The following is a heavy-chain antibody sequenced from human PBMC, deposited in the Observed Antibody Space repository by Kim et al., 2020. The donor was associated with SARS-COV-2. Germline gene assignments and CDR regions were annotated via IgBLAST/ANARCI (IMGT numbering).Heavy chain of an antibody. V-gene: IGHV1-2*04. Sequence: ASVKVSCKASGYTFTGYYMHWVRQAPGQGLEWMGWINPNSGGTNYAQKFQGWVTMTRDTSISTAYMELSRLRSDDTAVYYCARGGHYYGSGSYYNNWFDPWGQGTLVTVSS. J-gene: IGHJ5*02. D-gene: IGHD3-10*01. CDR3: ARGGHYYGSGSYYNNWFDP. CDR1: GYTFTGYY. CDR2: INPNSGGT.